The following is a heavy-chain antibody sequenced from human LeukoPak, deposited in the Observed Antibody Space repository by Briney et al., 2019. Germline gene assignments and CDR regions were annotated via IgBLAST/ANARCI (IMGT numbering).Heavy chain of an antibody. J-gene: IGHJ4*02. Sequence: GGSLRLSCAASGFTSSSYGMHWVRQAPGKGLEWVAVIWYDGSNKYYADSVKGRFTISRENSKTTLYLQMNSLRAVDTAVYYCARDLVAAAGTVPDYWGQGTLVTVSS. CDR2: IWYDGSNK. CDR3: ARDLVAAAGTVPDY. D-gene: IGHD6-13*01. CDR1: GFTSSSYG. V-gene: IGHV3-33*01.